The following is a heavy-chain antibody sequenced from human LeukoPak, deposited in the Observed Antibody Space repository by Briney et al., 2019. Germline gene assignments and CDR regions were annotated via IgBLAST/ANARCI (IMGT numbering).Heavy chain of an antibody. CDR3: ARGSRNYVWGSYRSKFDY. CDR2: IYYSGST. V-gene: IGHV4-59*01. Sequence: PSETLSLTCTVSGGSISSYYWSWIRQPPGKGLEWIGYIYYSGSTNYNPSLKSRVTISVDTSKNQFSLKLSSVTAADTAVYYCARGSRNYVWGSYRSKFDYWGQGTLVTVSS. J-gene: IGHJ4*02. D-gene: IGHD3-16*02. CDR1: GGSISSYY.